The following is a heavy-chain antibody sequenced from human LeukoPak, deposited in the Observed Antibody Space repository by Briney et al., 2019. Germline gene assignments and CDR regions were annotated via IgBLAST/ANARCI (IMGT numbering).Heavy chain of an antibody. Sequence: PGGSLRLSCVASGFTFSTFWXXXXXQAPGKXLEWVXXIKQDGSENYXXXXXKGRFTXXXDNAKNSLYLQMNSLRAEDTAVYYCARDTGSFDYWGQGALVTVSS. CDR2: IKQDGSEN. CDR3: ARDTGSFDY. J-gene: IGHJ4*02. V-gene: IGHV3-7*01. CDR1: GFTFSTFW. D-gene: IGHD1-26*01.